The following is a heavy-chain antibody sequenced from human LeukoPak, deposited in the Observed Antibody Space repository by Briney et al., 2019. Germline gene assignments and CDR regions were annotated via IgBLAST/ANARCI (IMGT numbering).Heavy chain of an antibody. CDR1: GGSISSYY. CDR3: ARHNADCSSTSCYSSTPVYFDY. D-gene: IGHD2-2*01. V-gene: IGHV4-59*08. CDR2: IYYSGST. Sequence: SETLSLTCTVSGGSISSYYWSWIRQPPGKGLEWIGYIYYSGSTNYNPSLKSRVTISVDTSKNQFSLKLSSVTAADTAVHYCARHNADCSSTSCYSSTPVYFDYWGQGTLVTVSS. J-gene: IGHJ4*02.